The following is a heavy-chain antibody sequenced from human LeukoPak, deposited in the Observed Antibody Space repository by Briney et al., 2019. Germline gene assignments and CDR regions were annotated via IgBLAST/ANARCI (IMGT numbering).Heavy chain of an antibody. Sequence: PGGSLRLSCAASGFTFDDYAMHWVRQAPGKGLEWVSGISWNSGSIGYADSVKGRFTISRDNAKNSLYLQMNSLRAEDTALYYCAKARGIAAQFGPWGQGTLVTVSS. CDR1: GFTFDDYA. J-gene: IGHJ5*02. CDR2: ISWNSGSI. D-gene: IGHD6-13*01. CDR3: AKARGIAAQFGP. V-gene: IGHV3-9*01.